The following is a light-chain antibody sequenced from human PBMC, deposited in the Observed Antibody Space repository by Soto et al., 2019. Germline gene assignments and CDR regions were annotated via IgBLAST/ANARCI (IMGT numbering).Light chain of an antibody. CDR3: QQYSKGPQFT. V-gene: IGKV3D-15*01. Sequence: EMMMTHSPATVSVSPGERATLSCRASQTVSNNLAGYRQRPRRAPRLLIYASSTRATGIPARFSGSGSGTEFTLTISSVQSEDFAVYYCQQYSKGPQFTFRPGT. CDR1: QTVSNN. CDR2: ASS. J-gene: IGKJ3*01.